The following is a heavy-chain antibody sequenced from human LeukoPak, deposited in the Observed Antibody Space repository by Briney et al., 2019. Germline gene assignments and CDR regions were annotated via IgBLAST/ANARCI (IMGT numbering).Heavy chain of an antibody. CDR1: GGSFSGYY. CDR3: ASDPGICSSCGWFDP. D-gene: IGHD6-13*01. CDR2: INHSGST. J-gene: IGHJ5*02. Sequence: MASETLSLTCAVYGGSFSGYYWSWIRQPPGKGLEWIGEINHSGSTNYNPSLKSRVTISVDTSKNQFSLKLSSVTAADTAVYYCASDPGICSSCGWFDPWGQGTLVTVS. V-gene: IGHV4-34*01.